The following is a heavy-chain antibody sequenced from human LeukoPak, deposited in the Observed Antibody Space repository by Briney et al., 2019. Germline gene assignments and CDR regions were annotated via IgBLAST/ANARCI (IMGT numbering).Heavy chain of an antibody. J-gene: IGHJ3*02. Sequence: GGSLRLSCAASGFIFTNSALSWVRQAPGKGLGWVSAISRDGTSPHYADSVKGRFTISRENSKTELYLQMNSLRVDDTAVYYCAKGGVAIAGAFDIWGQGAVVTVSS. V-gene: IGHV3-23*01. CDR3: AKGGVAIAGAFDI. CDR1: GFIFTNSA. D-gene: IGHD6-13*01. CDR2: ISRDGTSP.